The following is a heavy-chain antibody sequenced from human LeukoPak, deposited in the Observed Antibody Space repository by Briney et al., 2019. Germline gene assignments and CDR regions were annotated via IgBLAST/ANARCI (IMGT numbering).Heavy chain of an antibody. CDR2: ISGGGGST. D-gene: IGHD3-22*01. J-gene: IGHJ4*02. CDR3: ARSFRYYYDTSGYDY. Sequence: PGGSLRLSCAASGFTFSSYAMSWVRQAPGKGLEWVSAISGGGGSTYYADSVKGRFTISRDNSKNTLYLQMNSLRAEDTAVYYCARSFRYYYDTSGYDYWGQGTLVTVSS. CDR1: GFTFSSYA. V-gene: IGHV3-23*01.